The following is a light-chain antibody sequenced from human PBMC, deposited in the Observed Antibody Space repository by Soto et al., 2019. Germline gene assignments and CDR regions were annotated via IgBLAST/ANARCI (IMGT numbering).Light chain of an antibody. CDR1: QSVSSSY. J-gene: IGKJ4*01. Sequence: IVLTQSPGTLSLSPGERATLSCMASQSVSSSYLAWYQQKSGQAPRLLIYGASSRATGIPDRFSGSGSGTDFTLTISRLEPEDFAVYYCQQYSNLPLTFGGGTKVDIK. CDR3: QQYSNLPLT. V-gene: IGKV3-20*01. CDR2: GAS.